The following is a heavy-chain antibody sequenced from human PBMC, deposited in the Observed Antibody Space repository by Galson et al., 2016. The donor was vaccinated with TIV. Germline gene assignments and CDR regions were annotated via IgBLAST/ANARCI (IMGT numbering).Heavy chain of an antibody. CDR1: GGSISSNGIF. CDR3: ARDQDSGAYFDY. Sequence: TLSLTCTVSGGSISSNGIFWSWIRQHPGKGLEWIGYIYHSGSTHYNPSLKSRVAMSVDMSKNQFSLTLTSVTAADTAVYYCARDQDSGAYFDYWGQGTLVTVSS. V-gene: IGHV4-31*03. CDR2: IYHSGST. D-gene: IGHD2-15*01. J-gene: IGHJ4*02.